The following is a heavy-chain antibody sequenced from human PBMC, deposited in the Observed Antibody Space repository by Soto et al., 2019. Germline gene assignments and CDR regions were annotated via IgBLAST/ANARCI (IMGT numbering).Heavy chain of an antibody. Sequence: GESLKISCKGSGYSFTSYWIGWVRQMPGKGLEWMGIIYPGESDTRYSPSFQGQVTISADKSISTAYLQWSSLKASDTAMYYCARQGPDYDFWSGYYHYYFDYWGQGTLVTVSS. CDR2: IYPGESDT. CDR1: GYSFTSYW. J-gene: IGHJ4*02. V-gene: IGHV5-51*01. CDR3: ARQGPDYDFWSGYYHYYFDY. D-gene: IGHD3-3*01.